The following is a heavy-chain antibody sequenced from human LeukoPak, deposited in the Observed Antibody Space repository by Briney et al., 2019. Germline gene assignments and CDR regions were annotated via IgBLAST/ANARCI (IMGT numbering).Heavy chain of an antibody. CDR2: ISYDGSYK. J-gene: IGHJ6*04. D-gene: IGHD2/OR15-2a*01. V-gene: IGHV3-30*03. CDR3: ASGGGVYSNYYYGMDV. CDR1: GFTFSSFG. Sequence: GRSLRLSCAASGFTFSSFGMHWVRLAPGKGLEWVAVISYDGSYKDYADSVKGRFTISRDNSKNTLYLQMNSLRAEDTAVYYCASGGGVYSNYYYGMDVWGKGTTVTVSS.